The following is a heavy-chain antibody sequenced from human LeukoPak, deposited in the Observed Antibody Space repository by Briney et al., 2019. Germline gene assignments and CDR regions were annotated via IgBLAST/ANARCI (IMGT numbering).Heavy chain of an antibody. V-gene: IGHV3-21*04. J-gene: IGHJ6*03. Sequence: GGSLRLSCAASGFTFSTYKMNWVRQAPGKGLEWVSSISGSGTYMYYADSVKGRFTISRDNSRNTVYLHMNSLRAEDTAVYHCAKKQQAGTGWNYMDVWGTGTTVTVSS. CDR2: ISGSGTYM. CDR3: AKKQQAGTGWNYMDV. D-gene: IGHD1-1*01. CDR1: GFTFSTYK.